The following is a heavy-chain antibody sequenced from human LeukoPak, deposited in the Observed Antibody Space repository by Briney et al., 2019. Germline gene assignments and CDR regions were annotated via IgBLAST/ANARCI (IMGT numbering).Heavy chain of an antibody. CDR1: GFTFSSYA. Sequence: PGGSLRLSCAASGFTFSSYAMSWVRQAPGKELEWVSAISGSGGSTYYADSVKGRFTISRDNSKNTLYRQMNSLRAEDTAVYYCAKRSPVAGHFDYWGQGTLVTVSS. V-gene: IGHV3-23*01. J-gene: IGHJ4*02. CDR3: AKRSPVAGHFDY. D-gene: IGHD6-19*01. CDR2: ISGSGGST.